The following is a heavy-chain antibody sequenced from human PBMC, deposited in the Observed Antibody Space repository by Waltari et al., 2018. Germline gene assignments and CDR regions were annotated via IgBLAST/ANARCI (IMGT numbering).Heavy chain of an antibody. CDR2: INAGNGNT. V-gene: IGHV1-3*01. J-gene: IGHJ2*01. CDR1: GYTFTSYA. Sequence: QVQLVQSGAEVKKPGASVKVSCKASGYTFTSYAMHWVRQAPGQRLEWMGWINAGNGNTKYSQKCQGRVTITRDTSASTAYMELSSLRSEDTAVYYCYSSSWDWYFDLWGRGTLVTVSS. CDR3: YSSSWDWYFDL. D-gene: IGHD6-13*01.